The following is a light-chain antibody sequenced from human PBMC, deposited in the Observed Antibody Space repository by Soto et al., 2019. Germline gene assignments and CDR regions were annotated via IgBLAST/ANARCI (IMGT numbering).Light chain of an antibody. CDR1: WSNIGPNS. J-gene: IGLJ1*01. CDR2: DND. V-gene: IGLV1-51*01. CDR3: GAWDRSLKTYF. Sequence: QSVLTQAPAVSAAAGQKITISCSGGWSNIGPNSVSWYRQLPRTAPKLLIYDNDKRPSGIPDRFSGSKSGTSATLDITGLQAGDEADYYCGAWDRSLKTYFFGTGTKVT.